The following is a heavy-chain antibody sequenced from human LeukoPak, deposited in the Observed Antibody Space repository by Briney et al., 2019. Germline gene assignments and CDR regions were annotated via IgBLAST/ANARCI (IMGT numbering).Heavy chain of an antibody. CDR1: GFTVSSNY. CDR2: IYSGGST. J-gene: IGHJ4*02. CDR3: ATQVTATNPNDY. Sequence: GGSLRLSCAASGFTVSSNYMSWVRQAPGKGLEWVSVIYSGGSTYYADSVKGRFTISRDNSKNTLYLQMNSLRAEETAVYYCATQVTATNPNDYWGQGTLVTVSS. V-gene: IGHV3-66*02. D-gene: IGHD1-7*01.